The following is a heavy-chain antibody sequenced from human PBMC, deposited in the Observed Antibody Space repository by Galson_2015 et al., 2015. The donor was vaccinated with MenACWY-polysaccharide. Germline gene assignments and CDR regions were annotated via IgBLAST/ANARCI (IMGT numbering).Heavy chain of an antibody. J-gene: IGHJ6*02. CDR3: VGPLGRGGTGAYGMDA. V-gene: IGHV3-74*01. D-gene: IGHD3-10*01. CDR1: GLTFNNNW. CDR2: INSDGSST. Sequence: SLRLSCAASGLTFNNNWIHWVRQAPGKGLAWVSRINSDGSSTACADSVKGRFTISRDNAKNTLFLQMNSLRVEDTAVYFCVGPLGRGGTGAYGMDAWGQGTTVTVSS.